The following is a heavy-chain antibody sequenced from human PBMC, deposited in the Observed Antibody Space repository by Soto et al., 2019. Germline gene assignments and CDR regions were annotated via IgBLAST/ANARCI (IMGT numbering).Heavy chain of an antibody. Sequence: EVQLLESGGGLVQPGGSLRLSCAASGFTFRSYAMSWVRQVPGKGLECVSGISGSGGNTYYADSVKGRFTISRDNSESTLYLQMNSLRPEDTALYYCARWPDATYYYYYSLDVWGKGTTVTISS. CDR3: ARWPDATYYYYYSLDV. J-gene: IGHJ6*03. CDR1: GFTFRSYA. CDR2: ISGSGGNT. D-gene: IGHD2-2*01. V-gene: IGHV3-23*01.